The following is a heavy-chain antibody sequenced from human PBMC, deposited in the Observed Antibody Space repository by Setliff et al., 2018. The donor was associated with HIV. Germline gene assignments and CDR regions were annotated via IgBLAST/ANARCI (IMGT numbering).Heavy chain of an antibody. CDR2: MSGSTGDT. CDR1: GGSINNHY. J-gene: IGHJ4*02. D-gene: IGHD2-8*02. CDR3: ARGYDGTGGNPY. V-gene: IGHV3-23*01. Sequence: ETLSLTCTVSGGSINNHYWSWIRQPPGKGLEWVATMSGSTGDTYYADSVKGRFTISRDNSKNTLSLQMNSLGAEDTAVYYCARGYDGTGGNPYWGQGTLVTVSS.